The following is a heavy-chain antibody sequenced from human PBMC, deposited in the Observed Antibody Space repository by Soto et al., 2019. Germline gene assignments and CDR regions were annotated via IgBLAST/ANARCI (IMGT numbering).Heavy chain of an antibody. Sequence: SCQVSGYTLTDLSMYWFRQPPGKGLEWVAVISHDGINKHYADSVKGRVTVSRDNSNHSLDLQLNSLRGEDTAMYYCARDMYSSDYFVKWFEPWGQGTLVTVSS. D-gene: IGHD6-19*01. CDR1: GYTLTDLS. CDR2: ISHDGINK. J-gene: IGHJ5*02. CDR3: ARDMYSSDYFVKWFEP. V-gene: IGHV3-30-3*01.